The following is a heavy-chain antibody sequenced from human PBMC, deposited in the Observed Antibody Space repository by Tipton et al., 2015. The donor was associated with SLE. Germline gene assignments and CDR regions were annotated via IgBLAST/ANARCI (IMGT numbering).Heavy chain of an antibody. CDR3: ARELNKY. CDR2: INTKSGDT. Sequence: QVQLVQSGPEVKKPGASVRVSCKASGYTFAGYYMHWVRQAPGHGLEWMGWINTKSGDTHYAQKFQARVTMTRDTSISTVYMDLRNLRSNDTAVYFCARELNKYWGQGTLVTVSS. CDR1: GYTFAGYY. V-gene: IGHV1-2*02. J-gene: IGHJ4*02. D-gene: IGHD2/OR15-2a*01.